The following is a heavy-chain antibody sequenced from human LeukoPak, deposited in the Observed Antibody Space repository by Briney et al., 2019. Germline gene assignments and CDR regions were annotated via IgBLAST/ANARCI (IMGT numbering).Heavy chain of an antibody. V-gene: IGHV1-2*02. J-gene: IGHJ3*02. CDR1: GYTFTGYY. CDR3: ARVYYDSSGYLDAFDI. Sequence: ASVKVSCKASGYTFTGYYMHWVRQAPGQGLEWMGWINPNSGGTNYAQKFQGRVTMTRDTSISTAYMELRSLRSDDTAVYYCARVYYDSSGYLDAFDIWGQGTMVTVSS. D-gene: IGHD3-22*01. CDR2: INPNSGGT.